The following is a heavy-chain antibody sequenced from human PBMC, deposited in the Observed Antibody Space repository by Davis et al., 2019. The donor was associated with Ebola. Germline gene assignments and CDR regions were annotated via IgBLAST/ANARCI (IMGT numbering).Heavy chain of an antibody. J-gene: IGHJ6*04. CDR3: AKSGLSFGVVKYHYGMDV. CDR1: VISFSSYS. CDR2: ISGSGGST. V-gene: IGHV3-23*01. Sequence: AGSLRLSCTVSVISFSSYSMTWVRQAPGKGLEWITAISGSGGSTYYADSVKGRFTISRDYPKKTLYPQMNSLRAEDTAVYYCAKSGLSFGVVKYHYGMDVWGKGTTVTVSS. D-gene: IGHD3-3*01.